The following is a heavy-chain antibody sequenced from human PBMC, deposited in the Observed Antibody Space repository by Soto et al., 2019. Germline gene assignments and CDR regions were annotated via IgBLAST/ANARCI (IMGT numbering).Heavy chain of an antibody. Sequence: GASVKVSCTASGYTFTSYDINWVRQATGQGLEWMGWMNPNSGNTGYAQKFQGRVTMTRNTSISTAYMELSSLRSEDTAVYYCARGRVDSSSSIFDYWGQGTLVTVSS. D-gene: IGHD6-6*01. V-gene: IGHV1-8*01. J-gene: IGHJ4*02. CDR3: ARGRVDSSSSIFDY. CDR1: GYTFTSYD. CDR2: MNPNSGNT.